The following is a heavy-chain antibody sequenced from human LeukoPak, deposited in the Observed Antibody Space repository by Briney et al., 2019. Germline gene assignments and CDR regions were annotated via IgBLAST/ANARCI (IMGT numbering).Heavy chain of an antibody. Sequence: ASVKVSCKASGCTFTGYYMHWVRQAPGQGLEWMGWINPNSGGTNYAQKFQGRVTMTRDTSISTAYMELSRLRSDDTAVYYCARDQYYYGSGRLAFGDYFDYWGQGTLVTVSS. CDR1: GCTFTGYY. D-gene: IGHD3-10*01. V-gene: IGHV1-2*02. CDR3: ARDQYYYGSGRLAFGDYFDY. CDR2: INPNSGGT. J-gene: IGHJ4*02.